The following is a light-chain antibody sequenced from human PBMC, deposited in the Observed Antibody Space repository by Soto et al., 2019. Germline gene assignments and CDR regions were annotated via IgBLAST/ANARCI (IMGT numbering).Light chain of an antibody. J-gene: IGLJ1*01. V-gene: IGLV2-11*01. CDR3: CLYAVTCYD. CDR1: SSDVGTYDF. Sequence: QSVLTQLRSVSGPPGQSVTISCTGTSSDVGTYDFVSWYQQHPGKAPRLMIFDVSEPPSGVRGRFSGSKSGNTASLTISGLQAEDEADYYSCLYAVTCYDVRTGTNVTV. CDR2: DVS.